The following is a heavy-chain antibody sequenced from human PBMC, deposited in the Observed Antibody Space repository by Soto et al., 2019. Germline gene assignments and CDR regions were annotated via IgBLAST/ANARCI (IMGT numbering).Heavy chain of an antibody. Sequence: PGGSLRLSYAASGFNFSSYGMHWVRQAPGKGLEWVAVIWYDGSNKYYADSVKGRFTISRDNSKNTLYLQMNSLRAEDTAVYYCAAQVDFWCGPEDYWGQGTLVTVSS. V-gene: IGHV3-33*01. CDR3: AAQVDFWCGPEDY. CDR1: GFNFSSYG. J-gene: IGHJ4*02. CDR2: IWYDGSNK. D-gene: IGHD3-3*01.